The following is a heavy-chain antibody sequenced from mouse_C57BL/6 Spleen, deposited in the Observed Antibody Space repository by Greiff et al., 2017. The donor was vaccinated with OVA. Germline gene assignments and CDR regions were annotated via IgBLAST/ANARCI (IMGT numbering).Heavy chain of an antibody. J-gene: IGHJ3*01. CDR2: IDPSDSYT. CDR3: ARGGWDEGAWFAY. Sequence: VQLQQPGAELVMPGASVKLSCKASGYTFTSYWMHWVKQRPGPGLEWIGEIDPSDSYTNYNQKFKGKSTLTVDKSSSTAYMQLSSLTSEDSAVYYCARGGWDEGAWFAYWGQGTLVTVSA. V-gene: IGHV1-69*01. D-gene: IGHD4-1*01. CDR1: GYTFTSYW.